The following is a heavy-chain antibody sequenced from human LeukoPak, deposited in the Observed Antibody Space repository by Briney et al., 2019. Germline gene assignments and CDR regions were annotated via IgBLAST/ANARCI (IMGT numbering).Heavy chain of an antibody. D-gene: IGHD6-6*01. J-gene: IGHJ6*02. CDR1: GDSISSGSYY. CDR3: ASDIAARDYYYGMDV. Sequence: PSQTLSLTCTVSGDSISSGSYYWSWIPRPAGKGLEWIGRIYTSGSTNYNPSLKSRVTISVDTSKNQISLKLSAVTAADTAVYFCASDIAARDYYYGMDVWGQGTTVTVSS. CDR2: IYTSGST. V-gene: IGHV4-61*02.